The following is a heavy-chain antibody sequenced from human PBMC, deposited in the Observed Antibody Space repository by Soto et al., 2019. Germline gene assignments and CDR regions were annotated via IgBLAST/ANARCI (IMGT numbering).Heavy chain of an antibody. CDR2: IYYSGST. D-gene: IGHD6-6*01. J-gene: IGHJ6*02. CDR3: AAEQLVHYYGMDV. Sequence: PSETLSLTCTVSGGSISSSSYYWGWIRQPPGKGLEWIGSIYYSGSTYYNPSLKSRVTISVDTSKNQFSLKLSSVTAADTAVYYCAAEQLVHYYGMDVWGQGTTVTVSS. CDR1: GGSISSSSYY. V-gene: IGHV4-39*01.